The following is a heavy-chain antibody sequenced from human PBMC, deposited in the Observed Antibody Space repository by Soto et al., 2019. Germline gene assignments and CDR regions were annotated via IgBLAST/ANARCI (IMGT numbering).Heavy chain of an antibody. CDR3: AKAGSYGSNYYYYCMDV. J-gene: IGHJ6*02. CDR2: ISYDGSNK. Sequence: GGSLRLSCAASGFTFSSYGMHWVRQAPGKGLEWVAVISYDGSNKYYADSVKGRFTISRDNSKNTLYLQMNSLRAEDTAVYYCAKAGSYGSNYYYYCMDVWGQGTTVTVSS. V-gene: IGHV3-30*18. CDR1: GFTFSSYG. D-gene: IGHD5-18*01.